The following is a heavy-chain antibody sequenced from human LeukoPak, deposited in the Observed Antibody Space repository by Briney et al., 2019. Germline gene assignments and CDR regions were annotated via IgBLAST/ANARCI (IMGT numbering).Heavy chain of an antibody. D-gene: IGHD5-12*01. CDR2: ISGSGGST. CDR3: AKPNSRWLQTLYYFDY. V-gene: IGHV3-23*01. Sequence: PGGSLRLSCAASGFTFSTYAMSWVRQAPGKGLEWVSSISGSGGSTYYADSVKGRFTISRDNSKNTLYLQMNSLRAEDTAVYYCAKPNSRWLQTLYYFDYWGQGTLVTVSS. CDR1: GFTFSTYA. J-gene: IGHJ4*02.